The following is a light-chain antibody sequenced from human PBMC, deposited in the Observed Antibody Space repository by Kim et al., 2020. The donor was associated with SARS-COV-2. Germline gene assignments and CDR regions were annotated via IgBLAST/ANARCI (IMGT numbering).Light chain of an antibody. V-gene: IGKV1-33*01. Sequence: ASVGDRVTITCQASQDISNCLNWYQQKPGKAPNLLIYGASNLETGVPSRFSGSGSGTDFTLTISSLQPEDFATYSCQQCKSLPLTFGGGTKVDIK. CDR1: QDISNC. J-gene: IGKJ4*01. CDR3: QQCKSLPLT. CDR2: GAS.